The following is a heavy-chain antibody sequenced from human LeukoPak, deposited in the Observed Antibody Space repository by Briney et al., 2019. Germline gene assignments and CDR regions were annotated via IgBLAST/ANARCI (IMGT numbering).Heavy chain of an antibody. CDR3: ARRREGYSSGNNPFDY. D-gene: IGHD6-19*01. V-gene: IGHV4-39*01. CDR2: IYYSGST. Sequence: SETLSLTCTVSGGSISISNYYWGWIRQPPGKGLEWIGSIYYSGSTYYNPSLKSRVTISVDTSKNQFSLKLSSVTAADTAVYYCARRREGYSSGNNPFDYWGQGTLVTVSS. CDR1: GGSISISNYY. J-gene: IGHJ4*02.